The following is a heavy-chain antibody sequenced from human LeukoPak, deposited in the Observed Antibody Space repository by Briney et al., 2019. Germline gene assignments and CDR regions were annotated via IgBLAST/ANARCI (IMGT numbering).Heavy chain of an antibody. CDR1: GFPFSSNY. CDR3: ARYVVRGALDY. CDR2: IYSGGST. Sequence: PGGSLRLSFAASGFPFSSNYMSWARQAPGKGLEWVSVIYSGGSTDYADSVKGRFTIPRDNSKNTVYLQMSSLRAEDTAVYYCARYVVRGALDYWGQGTLVTVSS. J-gene: IGHJ4*02. V-gene: IGHV3-53*01. D-gene: IGHD3-10*01.